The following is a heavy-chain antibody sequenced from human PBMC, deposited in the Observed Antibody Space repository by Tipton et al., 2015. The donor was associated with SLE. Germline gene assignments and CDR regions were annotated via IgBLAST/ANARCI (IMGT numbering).Heavy chain of an antibody. Sequence: TLSLTCAVYGGSFSGYYWSWIRPPPGKGLGWIGESNHSGSTNYNPSLKSRVTISVDTSKNQFPLKLSSVTAAVTAVYYCARWARGAAAGRGDYFDYWGQGTLVTVSS. J-gene: IGHJ4*02. CDR3: ARWARGAAAGRGDYFDY. CDR2: SNHSGST. V-gene: IGHV4-34*01. CDR1: GGSFSGYY. D-gene: IGHD6-13*01.